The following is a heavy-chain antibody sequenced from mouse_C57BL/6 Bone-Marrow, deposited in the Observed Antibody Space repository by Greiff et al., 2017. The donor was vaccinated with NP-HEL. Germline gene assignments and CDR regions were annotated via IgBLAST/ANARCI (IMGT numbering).Heavy chain of an antibody. D-gene: IGHD1-1*01. J-gene: IGHJ3*01. CDR1: GYTFTSYW. CDR2: IDPSDSYT. V-gene: IGHV1-59*01. CDR3: ATYYGSSLAWFAY. Sequence: QVQLQQPGAELVRPGTSVKLSCKASGYTFTSYWMHWVKQRPGQGLEWIGVIDPSDSYTNYNQKFKGKATLTVDTSSSTAYMQLSSLTSEDSAVYYCATYYGSSLAWFAYWGQGTLVTVSA.